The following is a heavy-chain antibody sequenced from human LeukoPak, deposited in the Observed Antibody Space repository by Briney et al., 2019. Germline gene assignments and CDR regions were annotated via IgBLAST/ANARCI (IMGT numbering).Heavy chain of an antibody. V-gene: IGHV4-31*03. D-gene: IGHD6-13*01. Sequence: SETLSLTCTVSGGSISRGGYYWSWIRQHPGKGLEYIGYIYYSGSIYYNPSLKSRVTISLDPSKNQFSLKLSSVTAADTAVYYCARDWQWQQLDGDAFDIWGQGTMVTVSS. J-gene: IGHJ3*02. CDR2: IYYSGSI. CDR1: GGSISRGGYY. CDR3: ARDWQWQQLDGDAFDI.